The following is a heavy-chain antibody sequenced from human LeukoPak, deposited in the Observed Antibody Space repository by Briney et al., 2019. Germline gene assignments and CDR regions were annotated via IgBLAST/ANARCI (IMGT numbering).Heavy chain of an antibody. CDR3: ARGSGYYSYYFDY. CDR1: GYTFTGYY. Sequence: ASVKVSCKASGYTFTGYYMHWVRQAPGQGLEWMGWINPNSGGTNYGQKFQGRVTMTRDTSISTAYMELSRLRSDDTAVYYCARGSGYYSYYFDYWGQGTLVTVSS. CDR2: INPNSGGT. V-gene: IGHV1-2*02. D-gene: IGHD3-22*01. J-gene: IGHJ4*02.